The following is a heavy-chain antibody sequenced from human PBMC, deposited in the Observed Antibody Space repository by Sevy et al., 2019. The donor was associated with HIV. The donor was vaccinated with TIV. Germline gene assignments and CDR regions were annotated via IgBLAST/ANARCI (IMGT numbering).Heavy chain of an antibody. CDR1: GFTFSNAW. CDR3: TTDPASVKYYYDSGGSFWDY. CDR2: IKSKTDGGTT. V-gene: IGHV3-15*01. D-gene: IGHD3-22*01. J-gene: IGHJ4*02. Sequence: GGSLRLSCAASGFTFSNAWMSWVRQAPGKGLEWVGRIKSKTDGGTTDYAAPVKGRFTISRDDSKNTLYLEMNSLKTEDTAVSYCTTDPASVKYYYDSGGSFWDYWGQGTLVTVSS.